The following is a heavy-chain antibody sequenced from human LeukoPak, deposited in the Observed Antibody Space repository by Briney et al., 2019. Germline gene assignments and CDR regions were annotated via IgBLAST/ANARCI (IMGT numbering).Heavy chain of an antibody. Sequence: SETLSLTCSVSGGSISSSDYYWGWIRQPAGKGLEWIGRIYTSGSTNYNPSLKSRVTMSVDTSKNQFSLKLSSVTAADTAVYYCARGGDSSGYEYYFDYWGQGTLVTVSS. J-gene: IGHJ4*02. CDR1: GGSISSSDYY. CDR2: IYTSGST. D-gene: IGHD3-22*01. V-gene: IGHV4-61*02. CDR3: ARGGDSSGYEYYFDY.